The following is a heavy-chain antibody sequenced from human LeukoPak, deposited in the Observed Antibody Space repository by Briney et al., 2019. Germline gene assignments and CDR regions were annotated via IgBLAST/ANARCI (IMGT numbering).Heavy chain of an antibody. CDR3: ARERGFPGSYYSPQYYYYGMDV. D-gene: IGHD3-10*01. CDR2: IYYSGST. J-gene: IGHJ6*02. V-gene: IGHV4-31*03. Sequence: SETLSLTCTVSGGSLSSGGYYWSWIRQHPGKGLEWIGYIYYSGSTYYNPSLKSRATISVDTSKNQFSLKLSSVTAADTAVYYCARERGFPGSYYSPQYYYYGMDVWGQGTTVTVSS. CDR1: GGSLSSGGYY.